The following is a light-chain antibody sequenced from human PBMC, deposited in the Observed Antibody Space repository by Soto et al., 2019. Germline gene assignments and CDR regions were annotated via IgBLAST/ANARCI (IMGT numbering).Light chain of an antibody. J-gene: IGLJ1*01. V-gene: IGLV1-40*01. CDR2: GNS. Sequence: QSVLTQPPSVSGAPGQRVTISCTGSSSNIGAGYDVHWYQQLPGTAPKLLIYGNSNRPSGVPDRFSGSKSGTSASLAITGHQAEDEADYYCQSYDSSLSGSDYVFGTGTKLTVL. CDR3: QSYDSSLSGSDYV. CDR1: SSNIGAGYD.